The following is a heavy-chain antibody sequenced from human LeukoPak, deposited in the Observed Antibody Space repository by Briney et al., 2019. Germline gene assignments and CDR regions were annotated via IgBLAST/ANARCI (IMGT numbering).Heavy chain of an antibody. CDR1: GGSISSSNW. J-gene: IGHJ5*02. D-gene: IGHD3-10*01. CDR2: IYHSGST. Sequence: SGTLSLTCAVSGGSISSSNWWSWVRQPPGKGLEWIGEIYHSGSTNYNPSLKSRVTISVDKSKNQFSLKLSSVTAADTAVYYCASYGSGSYYSSLDNWFDPWGQGTLVTVSS. V-gene: IGHV4-4*02. CDR3: ASYGSGSYYSSLDNWFDP.